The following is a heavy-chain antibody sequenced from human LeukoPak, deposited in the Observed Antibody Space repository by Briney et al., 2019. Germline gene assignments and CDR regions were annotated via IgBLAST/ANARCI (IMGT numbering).Heavy chain of an antibody. CDR1: GFTFNDAW. D-gene: IGHD5-24*01. CDR3: AREKDGYNPGDYYYYYMDV. CDR2: IKSKTDGGTA. J-gene: IGHJ6*03. Sequence: PGGSLRLSCAASGFTFNDAWMSWVRQAPGKGLEWVGRIKSKTDGGTADYAAPVKGRFTISRDDSENTLYLQMNSLRAEDTAVYYCAREKDGYNPGDYYYYYMDVWGKGTTVTVSS. V-gene: IGHV3-15*01.